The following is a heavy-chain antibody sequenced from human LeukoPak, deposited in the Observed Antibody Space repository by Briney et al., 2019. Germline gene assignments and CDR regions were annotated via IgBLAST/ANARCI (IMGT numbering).Heavy chain of an antibody. D-gene: IGHD3-10*01. CDR2: IFYSGST. Sequence: SETLSLTCTVSSGSISTSNYYWGWVRQPPGKALEWIGNIFYSGSTYYSPSLKSRVTISLDTSRNQFSLKLNSVTAADTAVHYCAKSNGYGLIGIWGQGTMVTVSS. CDR3: AKSNGYGLIGI. V-gene: IGHV4-39*07. CDR1: SGSISTSNYY. J-gene: IGHJ3*02.